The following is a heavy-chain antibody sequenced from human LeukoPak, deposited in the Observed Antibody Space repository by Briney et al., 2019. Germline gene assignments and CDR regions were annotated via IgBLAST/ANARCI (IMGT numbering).Heavy chain of an antibody. CDR1: GGSISSGGYY. J-gene: IGHJ4*02. CDR3: ASAFSGYSLPGY. D-gene: IGHD3-22*01. CDR2: MYYTGNT. V-gene: IGHV4-31*03. Sequence: SQTLSLTCTVSGGSISSGGYYWSWIRQHPGKGLEWIGYMYYTGNTYYNPSLKSRVTISVDTSKNQSSLKLTSVTAADTAVYYCASAFSGYSLPGYWGQGTLVTVSS.